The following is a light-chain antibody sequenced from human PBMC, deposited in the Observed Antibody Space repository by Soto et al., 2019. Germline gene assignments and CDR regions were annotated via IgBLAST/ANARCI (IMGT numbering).Light chain of an antibody. J-gene: IGLJ2*01. CDR2: RDN. Sequence: QSVLTQPASASGTPGQRVTISCSGSSSNIGSNTVNWYQQLPGTAARLLIYRDNQRPSGVPDRFSGSKSATSASLAISGLQSEDEADYYCAACNDSLIVVFGGGTKLTVL. CDR1: SSNIGSNT. CDR3: AACNDSLIVV. V-gene: IGLV1-44*01.